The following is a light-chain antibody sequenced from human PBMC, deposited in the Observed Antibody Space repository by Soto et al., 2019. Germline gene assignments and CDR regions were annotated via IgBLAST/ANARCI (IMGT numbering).Light chain of an antibody. Sequence: ETVLTQSPGALSLSQGERATLCCSASHFVASSYVAWYQQKPGQAPRLLIYGASSRATGIPDRFSGSGSGTDFTLTISRLEPEDFAVYYCQQYGSSPGTPGQRAKV. V-gene: IGKV3-20*01. CDR1: HFVASSY. CDR3: QQYGSSPGT. J-gene: IGKJ1*01. CDR2: GAS.